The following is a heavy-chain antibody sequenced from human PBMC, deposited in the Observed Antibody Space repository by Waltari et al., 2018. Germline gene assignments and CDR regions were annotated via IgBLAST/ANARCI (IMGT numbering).Heavy chain of an antibody. D-gene: IGHD5-18*01. CDR1: GYTFTSYA. CDR3: ARVGIQLWLHLSRNYYFDY. Sequence: VQLVQSGAEVKKPGASVKVSCKASGYTFTSYAMHWVRQAPGQRLEWMGWINAGNGNTTYSQKVQGRVTSTRETSASTAYMELSSLRSEDTAVYYCARVGIQLWLHLSRNYYFDYWGQGTLVTVSS. J-gene: IGHJ4*02. V-gene: IGHV1-3*01. CDR2: INAGNGNT.